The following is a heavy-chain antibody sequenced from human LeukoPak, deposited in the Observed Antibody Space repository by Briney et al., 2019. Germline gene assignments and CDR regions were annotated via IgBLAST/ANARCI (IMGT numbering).Heavy chain of an antibody. CDR1: GFTVSSNY. Sequence: GGSLRLSCAASGFTVSSNYMSWVRRAPGKGLEWVANIKQDGSEKYYVDSVKGRFIISRDNAKNSLYLQMNSLRAEDTAVYYCARDFTTTSFGYWGQGTLVTVSS. CDR3: ARDFTTTSFGY. D-gene: IGHD3-3*01. J-gene: IGHJ4*02. V-gene: IGHV3-7*01. CDR2: IKQDGSEK.